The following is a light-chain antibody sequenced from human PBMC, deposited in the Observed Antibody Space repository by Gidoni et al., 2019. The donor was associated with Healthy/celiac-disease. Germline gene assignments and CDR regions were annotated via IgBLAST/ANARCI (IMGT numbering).Light chain of an antibody. V-gene: IGKV3-15*01. J-gene: IGKJ4*01. CDR2: GSS. CDR1: QSVSST. CDR3: QQYNNWPPLT. Sequence: EIVMPQSPATLSVSPGERATLSCRASQSVSSTLAWYQQKPGQAPRLLIYGSSTRATGIPARFSGSVSGTEFTLTISSLQSQDFAVYYCQQYNNWPPLTFGGXTKVEIK.